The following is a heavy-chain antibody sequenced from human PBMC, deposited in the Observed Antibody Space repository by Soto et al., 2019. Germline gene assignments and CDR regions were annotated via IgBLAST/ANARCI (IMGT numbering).Heavy chain of an antibody. CDR1: GFSFASSW. V-gene: IGHV3-7*05. CDR3: ARDVSPGISSLYLDAFDI. D-gene: IGHD6-13*01. J-gene: IGHJ3*02. Sequence: EVQLVESGGDLVQPGGSLRLSCAASGFSFASSWMTWVRQAPGKGLEWVANIKKDGSKINYLDSVRGRFTVSRDNAKNSLYLEMNSLRAEDTALYYCARDVSPGISSLYLDAFDIWCQGTMVTVSS. CDR2: IKKDGSKI.